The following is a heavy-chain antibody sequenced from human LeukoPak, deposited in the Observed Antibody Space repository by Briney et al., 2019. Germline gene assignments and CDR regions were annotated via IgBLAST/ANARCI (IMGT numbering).Heavy chain of an antibody. V-gene: IGHV3-21*01. D-gene: IGHD3-16*01. Sequence: GGSLRLSCAASGFTFSSYSMNWVRQAPGKGLEWVSSISSSSSYIYYADSVKGRFTISRDNAKNSLYLQMNSLRAEDTAVYYCARDSYDYVWGTPSHWGQGTLVTVSS. CDR1: GFTFSSYS. CDR2: ISSSSSYI. CDR3: ARDSYDYVWGTPSH. J-gene: IGHJ4*02.